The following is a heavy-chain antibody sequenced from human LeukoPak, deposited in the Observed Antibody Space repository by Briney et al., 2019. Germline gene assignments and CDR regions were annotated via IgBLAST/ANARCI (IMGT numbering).Heavy chain of an antibody. D-gene: IGHD4-17*01. V-gene: IGHV3-48*02. CDR3: AREAGDYGDPRREFHY. CDR2: ISSSSSSTI. J-gene: IGHJ4*02. CDR1: GFTFSTYS. Sequence: GGSLRLSCAASGFTFSTYSMNWVRQAPGKRLEWVSYISSSSSSTIFYADSVKGRFTISRDNAENSLYLQMNSLRDEDTAVYYCAREAGDYGDPRREFHYWGQGTLVTVSS.